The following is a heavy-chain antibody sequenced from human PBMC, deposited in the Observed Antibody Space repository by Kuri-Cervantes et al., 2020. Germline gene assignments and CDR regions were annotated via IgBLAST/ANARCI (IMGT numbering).Heavy chain of an antibody. J-gene: IGHJ4*02. CDR3: AKDKEAYSSGWLYYFDY. V-gene: IGHV3-30*02. Sequence: GGSLRLSCAASEFISNKYGIHWVRQAPGKGLEWVAFIRYDGSNKYYADSVKGRFTISRDYSKNTLYLQMNSLRAEDTAVYYCAKDKEAYSSGWLYYFDYWGQGTLVTVSS. CDR1: EFISNKYG. D-gene: IGHD6-19*01. CDR2: IRYDGSNK.